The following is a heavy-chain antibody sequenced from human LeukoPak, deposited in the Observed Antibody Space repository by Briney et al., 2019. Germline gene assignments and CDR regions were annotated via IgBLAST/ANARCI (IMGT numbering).Heavy chain of an antibody. Sequence: GESLKISCKGSGYSFTSYWIGWVRQMPGKGLEWMGIIYPGDSDTRYSPSFQGQVTISADKSISTAYLQWSSLKASDTAMYYCARHLPDRRSVWLDAFDIWGQGTMVTVSS. CDR1: GYSFTSYW. CDR3: ARHLPDRRSVWLDAFDI. CDR2: IYPGDSDT. D-gene: IGHD3-10*01. J-gene: IGHJ3*02. V-gene: IGHV5-51*01.